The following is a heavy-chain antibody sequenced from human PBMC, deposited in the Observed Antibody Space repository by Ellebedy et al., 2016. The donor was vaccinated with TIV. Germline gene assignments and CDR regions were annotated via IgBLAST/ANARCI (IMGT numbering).Heavy chain of an antibody. CDR1: GGSFSNGRYY. V-gene: IGHV4-61*01. Sequence: SETLSLXXTVSGGSFSNGRYYWSWIRQPPGKGLECIGYIYYSGSTNYNPSLKSRGTMTVDTSKNQFSLKLSSVTAADTAVYYCARSRFGEYFDLWGQGTLVTVSS. CDR2: IYYSGST. D-gene: IGHD3-16*01. CDR3: ARSRFGEYFDL. J-gene: IGHJ1*01.